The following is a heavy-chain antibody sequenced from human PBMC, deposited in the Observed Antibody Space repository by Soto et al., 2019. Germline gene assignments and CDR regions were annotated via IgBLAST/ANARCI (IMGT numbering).Heavy chain of an antibody. CDR1: GFTFSSYS. V-gene: IGHV3-48*02. CDR3: ARDSVRVEYYFDY. CDR2: ISSSSSTI. Sequence: EVQLVESGGGLVQPGGSLRLSCAASGFTFSSYSMNWVRQAPGKGLEWVSYISSSSSTIYYADSVKGRFTISRDNAKNALYLQMNSLRDEDTAVYYGARDSVRVEYYFDYWGQGTLVTVSS. J-gene: IGHJ4*02. D-gene: IGHD3-10*01.